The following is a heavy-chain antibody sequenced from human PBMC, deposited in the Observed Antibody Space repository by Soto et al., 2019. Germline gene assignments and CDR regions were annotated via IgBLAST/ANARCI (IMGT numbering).Heavy chain of an antibody. CDR2: IWYDGSNK. D-gene: IGHD3-10*01. CDR1: GFTFSSYG. V-gene: IGHV3-33*01. J-gene: IGHJ2*01. Sequence: QVQLVESGGGVVQPGRSLRLSCAASGFTFSSYGMHWVRQAPGKGLEWVAVIWYDGSNKYYVDSVKGRLTISRDNSKNTVYLQINSLRVEDTAVYYCARDPQLGGGAWYFDLWGRGTLVTVSS. CDR3: ARDPQLGGGAWYFDL.